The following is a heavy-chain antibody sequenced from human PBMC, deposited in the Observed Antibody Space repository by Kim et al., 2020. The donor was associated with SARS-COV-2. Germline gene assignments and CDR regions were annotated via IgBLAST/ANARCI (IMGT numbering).Heavy chain of an antibody. J-gene: IGHJ5*02. D-gene: IGHD3-3*01. V-gene: IGHV4-4*07. Sequence: NPSRKSRVTMSVDTSKNQFSLKLSSVTAADTAVYYCARDSRFLEWLMFDPWGQGTLVTVSS. CDR3: ARDSRFLEWLMFDP.